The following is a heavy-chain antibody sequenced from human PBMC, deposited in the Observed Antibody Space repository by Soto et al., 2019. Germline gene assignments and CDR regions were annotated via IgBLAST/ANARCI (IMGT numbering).Heavy chain of an antibody. CDR2: IVVGSGNT. D-gene: IGHD3-22*01. CDR1: GFTFTSSA. J-gene: IGHJ4*02. Sequence: SVKVSCKASGFTFTSSAVQWVRQARGQRLEWIGWIVVGSGNTNYAQKFQERVTITRDMYTSTAYMELSSLRSEDTAVYYCAAVASSGYYYADFGYWRQGTLVTVSS. CDR3: AAVASSGYYYADFGY. V-gene: IGHV1-58*01.